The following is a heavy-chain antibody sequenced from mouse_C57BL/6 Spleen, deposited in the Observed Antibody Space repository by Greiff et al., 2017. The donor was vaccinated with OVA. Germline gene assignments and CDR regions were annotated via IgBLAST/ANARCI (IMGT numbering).Heavy chain of an antibody. Sequence: QVQLQQPGAELVKPGASVKMSCKASGYTFTSYWITWVKQRPGQGLEWIGDIYPGSGSTNYNEKFTSKATLTVDTSSSTAYMQLSSLTSEDSAVYYCARPHYYGSSPGYWYFDVWGTGTTVTVSS. V-gene: IGHV1-55*01. CDR2: IYPGSGST. CDR1: GYTFTSYW. D-gene: IGHD1-1*01. J-gene: IGHJ1*03. CDR3: ARPHYYGSSPGYWYFDV.